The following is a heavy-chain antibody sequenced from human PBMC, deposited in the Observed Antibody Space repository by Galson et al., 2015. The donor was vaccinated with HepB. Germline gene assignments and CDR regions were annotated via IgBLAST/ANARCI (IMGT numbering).Heavy chain of an antibody. Sequence: SLRLSCAASGFTFSDYYMSWIRQAPGKGLEWVSYISSSSSYTNYADSVKGRFTISRDNAKNSLYLQMNSLRAEDTAVYYCARAATLVFPRSAGDAFDIWGQGTMVTVSS. J-gene: IGHJ3*02. V-gene: IGHV3-11*06. D-gene: IGHD2-8*01. CDR2: ISSSSSYT. CDR1: GFTFSDYY. CDR3: ARAATLVFPRSAGDAFDI.